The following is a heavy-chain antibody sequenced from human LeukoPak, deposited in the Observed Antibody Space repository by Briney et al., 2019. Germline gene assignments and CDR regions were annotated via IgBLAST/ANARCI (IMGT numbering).Heavy chain of an antibody. D-gene: IGHD6-19*01. V-gene: IGHV4-34*01. CDR1: GGSFSGYY. Sequence: SETLSLTCAVYGGSFSGYYWSWIRQPPGKGLEWIGEINHSGSTNYNPSLKSRVTISVDTSKNQFSLKLSSVTAADTAVYCCARGGWSGWSPYYYYGMDVWGQGTTVTVSS. J-gene: IGHJ6*02. CDR3: ARGGWSGWSPYYYYGMDV. CDR2: INHSGST.